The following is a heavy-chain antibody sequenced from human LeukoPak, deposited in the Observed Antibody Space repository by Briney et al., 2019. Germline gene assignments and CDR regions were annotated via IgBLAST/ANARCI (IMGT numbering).Heavy chain of an antibody. CDR1: GFTFSSYA. D-gene: IGHD4-11*01. CDR3: ARDMRDYSNFDWFDP. V-gene: IGHV3-30*04. CDR2: ISFDGINK. J-gene: IGHJ5*02. Sequence: GGSLRLSCAASGFTFSSYAMHWVRQAPGKGLEWVAVISFDGINKYYADSVKGRFTISRDNSKNTLYLQMNSLRAEDTAVYYCARDMRDYSNFDWFDPWGQGTLVTVSS.